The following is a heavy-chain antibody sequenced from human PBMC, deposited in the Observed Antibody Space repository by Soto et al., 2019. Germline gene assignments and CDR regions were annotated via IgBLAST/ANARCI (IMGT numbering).Heavy chain of an antibody. D-gene: IGHD2-15*01. J-gene: IGHJ4*02. CDR3: AKDGAPRYCSRSSCHPAGAY. V-gene: IGHV3-30*18. CDR1: GFTFSNDG. Sequence: QVLLVESGGGVVQPGRSLRLSCAGSGFTFSNDGLHWVRQAPGKGLDWVSFISFDGSHKYYADSVKGRFTISRDNSNNMLYLQMDSLTTEDTAVYYCAKDGAPRYCSRSSCHPAGAYWGQGTLVTVSS. CDR2: ISFDGSHK.